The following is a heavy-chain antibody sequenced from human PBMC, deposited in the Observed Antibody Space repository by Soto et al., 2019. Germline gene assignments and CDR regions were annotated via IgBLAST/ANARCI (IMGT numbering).Heavy chain of an antibody. CDR1: GGTFSSYA. V-gene: IGHV1-69*13. CDR3: ARDNSHNYDFLGVRYFDL. CDR2: IIPIFGTA. Sequence: ASVKVSCKASGGTFSSYAISWVRQAPGQGLEWMGGIIPIFGTANYAQKFQGRVTITADESTSTAYMELSSLRSEDTAVYYCARDNSHNYDFLGVRYFDLWGRGTLVTVSS. J-gene: IGHJ2*01. D-gene: IGHD3-3*01.